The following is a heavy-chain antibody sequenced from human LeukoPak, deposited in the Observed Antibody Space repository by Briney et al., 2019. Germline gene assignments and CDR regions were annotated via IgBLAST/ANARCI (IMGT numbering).Heavy chain of an antibody. D-gene: IGHD3-16*01. CDR3: GSVRGILSYFDL. V-gene: IGHV1-2*02. CDR1: GYTFSDYY. J-gene: IGHJ2*01. Sequence: ASVKVSCKASGYTFSDYYIHWVRQAPGQGPEWMGWINLNTGGTNYAQKFDGRFSMTRDTSIDTAFMELSGLTFDDTAVYYCGSVRGILSYFDLWGRGTLVTVSS. CDR2: INLNTGGT.